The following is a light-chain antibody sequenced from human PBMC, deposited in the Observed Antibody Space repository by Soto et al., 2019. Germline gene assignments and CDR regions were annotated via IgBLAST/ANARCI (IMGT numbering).Light chain of an antibody. CDR3: QQYGDMWT. J-gene: IGKJ1*01. Sequence: IVMTQTPATLSVSPGERAPLSCRASQSVSSNLAWYQQKPGQAPRLLIYGASTRATGIPDRFSGSGSGTDFTLTINRLEPEDFAVYFCQQYGDMWTFGQGTKVDIK. CDR1: QSVSSN. V-gene: IGKV3-15*01. CDR2: GAS.